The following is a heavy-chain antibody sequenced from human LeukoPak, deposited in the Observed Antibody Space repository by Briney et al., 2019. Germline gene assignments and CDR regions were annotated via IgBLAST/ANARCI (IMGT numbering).Heavy chain of an antibody. CDR2: IGTSAI. J-gene: IGHJ4*02. V-gene: IGHV3-48*02. CDR3: VRDHNYSFDF. CDR1: GFTFSHYS. Sequence: GGSLRLSCAASGFTFSHYSLNWVRQAPGKGLEWVSYIGTSAIYYADSVKGRLISSRDNAKNSLYLQMNGLRDEDTAVYFCVRDHNYSFDFWGQGTLVTVSS. D-gene: IGHD1-1*01.